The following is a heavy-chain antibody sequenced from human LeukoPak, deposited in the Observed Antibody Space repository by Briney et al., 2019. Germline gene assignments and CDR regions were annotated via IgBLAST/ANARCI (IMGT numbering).Heavy chain of an antibody. CDR1: GYTFNIYY. CDR3: ARKGSGWYVFDY. CDR2: INPSGGST. J-gene: IGHJ4*02. D-gene: IGHD6-19*01. Sequence: ASVKVPCKASGYTFNIYYIHWVRQAPGQGLEWMGIINPSGGSTIYTQKFQGRVTMTSDTSTSTVYMELSSLRSEDTAVYYCARKGSGWYVFDYWGQGTLVTVSS. V-gene: IGHV1-46*02.